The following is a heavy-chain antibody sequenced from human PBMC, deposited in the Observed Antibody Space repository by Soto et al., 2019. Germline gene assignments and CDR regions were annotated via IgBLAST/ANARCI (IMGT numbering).Heavy chain of an antibody. D-gene: IGHD6-6*01. CDR2: IYYSGST. CDR1: GGSISDFY. Sequence: PSETVSLTCTVSGGSISDFYWSWIRQPPGKGLEWIGYIYYSGSTNYNPSLKSRVTISVDTSKNQFSLNLRSMSPADTAVYYCARVGGLAARTFDYWGPGTLVTVSS. V-gene: IGHV4-59*01. CDR3: ARVGGLAARTFDY. J-gene: IGHJ4*02.